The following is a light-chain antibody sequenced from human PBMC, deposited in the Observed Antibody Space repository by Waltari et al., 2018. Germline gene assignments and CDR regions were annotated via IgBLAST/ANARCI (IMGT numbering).Light chain of an antibody. J-gene: IGKJ2*01. V-gene: IGKV1-5*03. CDR3: QQYSTHYT. CDR2: KAS. CDR1: QSILTR. Sequence: IQMTQSPSTLSASVGDRVSITCRASQSILTRLAWYQQKPGKAPKLLIYKASNLQSGVPSRFSGSGSWTECTLTISSLQPDDFATYYCQQYSTHYTFGQGTKVE.